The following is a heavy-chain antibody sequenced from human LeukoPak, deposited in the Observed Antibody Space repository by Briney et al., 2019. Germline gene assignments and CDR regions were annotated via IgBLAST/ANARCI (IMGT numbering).Heavy chain of an antibody. CDR1: GFTFSSYS. V-gene: IGHV3-21*01. CDR3: ARLLYDYIWGSSRSYYFDL. J-gene: IGHJ4*02. Sequence: PGGSLRLSCAASGFTFSSYSMNWVRQAPGKGLEWVSSISSSTYTYYADSLKGRFTISRDNAKNSVYLRVSSLRAEDTAVYYCARLLYDYIWGSSRSYYFDLWGQGTLVTVSS. CDR2: ISSSTYT. D-gene: IGHD3-16*02.